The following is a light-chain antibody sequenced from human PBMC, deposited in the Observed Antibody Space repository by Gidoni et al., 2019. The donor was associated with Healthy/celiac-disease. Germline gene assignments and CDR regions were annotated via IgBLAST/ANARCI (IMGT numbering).Light chain of an antibody. J-gene: IGKJ2*01. V-gene: IGKV1-39*01. CDR1: QSISSY. Sequence: DIQMTQSPSSLSASVGDRVTITCRASQSISSYVNWYQQKPGKAPKLLIYAASSLQSGVPSRISGSGSGTDFTLTISSLQPEDFATYYCQQSYSTPYTFGQGTKLEIK. CDR2: AAS. CDR3: QQSYSTPYT.